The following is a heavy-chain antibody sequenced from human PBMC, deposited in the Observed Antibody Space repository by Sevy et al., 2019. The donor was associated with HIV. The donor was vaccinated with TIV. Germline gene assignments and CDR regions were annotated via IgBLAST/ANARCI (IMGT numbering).Heavy chain of an antibody. V-gene: IGHV4-34*01. CDR2: INHSGST. CDR1: NGSFNGYY. D-gene: IGHD3-10*01. Sequence: SETLSLTCGVYNGSFNGYYWSWIRQSPEKGLEWIGQINHSGSTNYNPSLKSRITISIDMSKSQFSLNLSSVTAADTAIYYCGRSGSYYQVSWFDPWGQGTLVTVSS. J-gene: IGHJ5*02. CDR3: GRSGSYYQVSWFDP.